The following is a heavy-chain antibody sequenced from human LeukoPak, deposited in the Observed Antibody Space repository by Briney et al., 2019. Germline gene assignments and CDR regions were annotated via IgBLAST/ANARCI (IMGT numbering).Heavy chain of an antibody. CDR3: ARDRFFGMDV. Sequence: GGSLRLSCAASGFTFSTYWMHWVRQAPGKGLVWVSRINSDGGSTTYADSVKGRFTISRDNAKNMLYLQMNSLRAEDTAVYYCARDRFFGMDVWGQGTTVTVSS. CDR1: GFTFSTYW. CDR2: INSDGGST. V-gene: IGHV3-74*01. J-gene: IGHJ6*02.